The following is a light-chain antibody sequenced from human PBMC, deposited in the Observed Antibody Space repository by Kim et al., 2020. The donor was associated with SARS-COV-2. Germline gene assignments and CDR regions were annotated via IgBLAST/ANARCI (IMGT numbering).Light chain of an antibody. J-gene: IGLJ3*02. V-gene: IGLV3-19*01. CDR3: NSRGTSGDRWV. CDR2: GKN. Sequence: SSELTQDPAVSVALGQTVRITCQGDSLRSYYASWYQQKPGQAPLLVIYGKNNRPSGIPDRFSGSSSGDTASLTITGAQAEDEADYYCNSRGTSGDRWVFGGGTQLTVL. CDR1: SLRSYY.